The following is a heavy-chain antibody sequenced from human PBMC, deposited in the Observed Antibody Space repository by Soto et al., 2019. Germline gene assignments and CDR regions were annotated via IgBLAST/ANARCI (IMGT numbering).Heavy chain of an antibody. V-gene: IGHV2-26*01. Sequence: VTLKESGPVLVKPTETLTLRCTVSGLSITDSEMGVSWIRQPPGQPLEWLAHIDSSGEKSYRTFLKSRLAISKDTSKSQIVLTMTNRDPADTATYYCARRHLAVAVSTWFDPWGQGIPVTVSS. CDR3: ARRHLAVAVSTWFDP. CDR2: IDSSGEK. J-gene: IGHJ5*02. CDR1: GLSITDSEMG. D-gene: IGHD2-2*01.